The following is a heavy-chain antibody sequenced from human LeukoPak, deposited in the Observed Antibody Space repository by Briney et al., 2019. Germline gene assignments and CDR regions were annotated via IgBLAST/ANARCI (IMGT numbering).Heavy chain of an antibody. D-gene: IGHD3-10*01. CDR2: ISAYTGKT. CDR3: GRDQASGSGSYQDH. J-gene: IGHJ4*02. V-gene: IGHV1-18*01. CDR1: GYTFTNFG. Sequence: ASVKVSCKASGYTFTNFGFSWLRQAPGQGLEWVGWISAYTGKTHYAQKFQGRVTVTTDTSTSTAYMDVRGLTTDDTAVYYCGRDQASGSGSYQDHWGQGTLVTVSS.